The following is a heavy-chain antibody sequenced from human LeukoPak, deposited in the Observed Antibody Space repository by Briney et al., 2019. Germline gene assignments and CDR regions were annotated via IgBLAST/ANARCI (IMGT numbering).Heavy chain of an antibody. V-gene: IGHV3-7*04. CDR1: GFTFSNYW. CDR2: IKEDGSEK. D-gene: IGHD3-3*02. J-gene: IGHJ4*02. CDR3: ARDSQHLNFDH. Sequence: GGSLRLSCAASGFTFSNYWMNWVRQAPGKGLEWVANIKEDGSEKYYVDSVKGRFTISRDNAKNSLYLQMDSLRPEDTAVYYCARDSQHLNFDHWGQGTLVTVSS.